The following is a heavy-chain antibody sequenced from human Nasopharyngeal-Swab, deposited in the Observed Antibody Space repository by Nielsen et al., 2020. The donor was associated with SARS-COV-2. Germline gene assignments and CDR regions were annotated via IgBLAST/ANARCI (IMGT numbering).Heavy chain of an antibody. D-gene: IGHD3-16*01. CDR2: IKQDGSGK. CDR3: ARASFGYTFPFDH. V-gene: IGHV3-7*03. J-gene: IGHJ4*02. CDR1: GFTFSSYW. Sequence: GGSLRLSCAASGFTFSSYWMSWIRQAPGKGLEWVANIKQDGSGKYYVDSVKGRFTISRDNAKNSLYLQMNSLRAEDTAVYYCARASFGYTFPFDHWGQGTLVTVSS.